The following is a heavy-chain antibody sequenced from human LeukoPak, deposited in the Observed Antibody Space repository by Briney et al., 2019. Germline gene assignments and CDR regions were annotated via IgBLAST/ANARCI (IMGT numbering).Heavy chain of an antibody. D-gene: IGHD2-2*01. J-gene: IGHJ3*02. CDR3: ARGSVNYCSSTSCSGAFDI. CDR1: GGSLSGYY. Sequence: PETLSLTCAVYGGSLSGYYWSWIRQPPGKGLEWIGEINHSGSTNYNPSLKSRVTISVDTSKNQFSLKLSSVTAADTAVYYCARGSVNYCSSTSCSGAFDIWGQGTMVTVSS. V-gene: IGHV4-34*01. CDR2: INHSGST.